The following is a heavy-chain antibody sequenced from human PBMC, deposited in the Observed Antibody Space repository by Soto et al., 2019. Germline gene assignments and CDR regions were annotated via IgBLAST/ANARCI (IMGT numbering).Heavy chain of an antibody. CDR3: AKDPGVVPAAIGYFDY. CDR1: GFTFSSYA. J-gene: IGHJ4*02. CDR2: ISGSGGST. D-gene: IGHD2-2*01. V-gene: IGHV3-23*01. Sequence: GESLKISCAASGFTFSSYAMSWVRQAPGKGLEWVSAISGSGGSTYYADSVKGRFTIFRDNSKNTLYLQMNSLRAEDTAVYYCAKDPGVVPAAIGYFDYWGQGTLVTVSS.